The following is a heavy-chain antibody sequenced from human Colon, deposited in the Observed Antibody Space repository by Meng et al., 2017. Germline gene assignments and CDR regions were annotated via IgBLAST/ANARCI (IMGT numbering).Heavy chain of an antibody. J-gene: IGHJ4*02. CDR2: IYHSGST. Sequence: EAGPGLVNPSGTLSLTCAVSGGSISSSNWWSWVRQPPGKGLEWIGEIYHSGSTNYNPSLKSRVTISVDKSKNQFSLKLSSVTAADTAVYYCASGRKYCSSTSCYGQFDYWGQGTLVTVSS. CDR3: ASGRKYCSSTSCYGQFDY. V-gene: IGHV4-4*02. CDR1: GGSISSSNW. D-gene: IGHD2-2*01.